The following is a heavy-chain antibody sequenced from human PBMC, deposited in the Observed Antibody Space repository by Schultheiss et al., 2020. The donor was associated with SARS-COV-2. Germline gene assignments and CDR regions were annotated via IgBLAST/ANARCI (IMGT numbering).Heavy chain of an antibody. Sequence: SQTLSLTCTVSGGSISSSSYYWGWIRQPPGKGLEWIGSIYYSGSTYYNPSLKSRVTISVDTSKNQFSLKLSSVTAADTAVYYCASPAPRYCSGGSCYRNYYYYYGMDVWGQGTTVTVSS. D-gene: IGHD2-15*01. V-gene: IGHV4-39*07. J-gene: IGHJ6*02. CDR1: GGSISSSSYY. CDR3: ASPAPRYCSGGSCYRNYYYYYGMDV. CDR2: IYYSGST.